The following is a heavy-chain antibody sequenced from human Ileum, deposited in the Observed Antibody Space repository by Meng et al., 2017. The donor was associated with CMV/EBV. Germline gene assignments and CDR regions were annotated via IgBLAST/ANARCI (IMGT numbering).Heavy chain of an antibody. J-gene: IGHJ4*02. V-gene: IGHV3-64*02. Sequence: GESLKTPCAASGFTFSYYVIHWVRQAPGKGLEYVSATSANGDDTYYADSVRGRFTISRDNSENTLYLHMGSLRAEDTAVYYCARDRGYCNGIGCHHVSDYWGQGILVTVSS. CDR1: GFTFSYYV. D-gene: IGHD2-15*01. CDR2: TSANGDDT. CDR3: ARDRGYCNGIGCHHVSDY.